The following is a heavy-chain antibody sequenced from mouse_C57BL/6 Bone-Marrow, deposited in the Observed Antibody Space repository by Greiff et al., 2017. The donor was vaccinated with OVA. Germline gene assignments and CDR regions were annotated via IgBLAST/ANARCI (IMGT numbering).Heavy chain of an antibody. J-gene: IGHJ1*03. Sequence: DVQLQESGPELVKPGASVKIPCKASGYTFTDYNMDWVKQSHGKSLEWIGDINPNNGGTIYNQKFKGKATLTVDKSSSTAYMELRRLTSEDTAVYYCARDDGPYWYFDVWGTGTTVTVSS. D-gene: IGHD2-3*01. V-gene: IGHV1-18*01. CDR1: GYTFTDYN. CDR3: ARDDGPYWYFDV. CDR2: INPNNGGT.